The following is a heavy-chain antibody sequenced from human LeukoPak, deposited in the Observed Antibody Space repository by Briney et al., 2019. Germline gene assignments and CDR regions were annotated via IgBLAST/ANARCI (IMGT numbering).Heavy chain of an antibody. V-gene: IGHV3-30*02. CDR3: AKDRCSNGIGCYYYYMEV. CDR2: IQYDRTNE. CDR1: AFTFSSYG. D-gene: IGHD2-8*01. J-gene: IGHJ6*03. Sequence: GGSLRLSSAASAFTFSSYGMHWVRQAPGKGLEWVAYIQYDRTNEQYAHSVKGRFRISRDNSNNILYLQMNSLRTEDTAVYYCAKDRCSNGIGCYYYYMEVWGKGTTVTISS.